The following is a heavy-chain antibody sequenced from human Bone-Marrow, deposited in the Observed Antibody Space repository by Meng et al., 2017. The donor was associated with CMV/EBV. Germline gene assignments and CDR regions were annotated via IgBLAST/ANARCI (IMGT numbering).Heavy chain of an antibody. J-gene: IGHJ4*02. V-gene: IGHV1-8*01. CDR2: MNPNSGNT. D-gene: IGHD5-12*01. CDR3: AREAGGSGYDSGGY. Sequence: ASVKVSCKTSGYTFTSYDIHWVRQATGQGLEWMGWMNPNSGNTGYAPKFQGRVTIVRNTSISTGYMELISLRSEDTAVYYCAREAGGSGYDSGGYWGQGTLVTVSS. CDR1: GYTFTSYD.